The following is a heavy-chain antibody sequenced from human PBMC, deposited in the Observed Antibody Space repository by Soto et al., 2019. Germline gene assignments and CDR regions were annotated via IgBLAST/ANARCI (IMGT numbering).Heavy chain of an antibody. CDR2: IDPSDSYT. CDR1: AYSFTIFW. J-gene: IGHJ6*02. D-gene: IGHD2-2*01. Sequence: GESLKISCKGSAYSFTIFWINWVRQMPGRGLEWMGRIDPSDSYTNYNPSFEGHVTISADKSTSPVYLQWGSLKASDTAMYYCARQPHVSSSSCSGAGHRYYGVNVWGQVPTVTVSS. CDR3: ARQPHVSSSSCSGAGHRYYGVNV. V-gene: IGHV5-10-1*01.